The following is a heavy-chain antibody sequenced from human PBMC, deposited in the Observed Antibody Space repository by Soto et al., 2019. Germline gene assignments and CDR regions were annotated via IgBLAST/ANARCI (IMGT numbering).Heavy chain of an antibody. J-gene: IGHJ4*02. V-gene: IGHV1-18*01. CDR2: ISAYNGNT. CDR1: GYTFTSYG. Sequence: ASVKVSCKASGYTFTSYGINWVRQAPGQGLEWMGWISAYNGNTNYAQKLQGRVTMTTDTSTSTAYMELRSLRSDDTAVYYCAREYGDSSGWPTIDYWGQGTLVTVSS. CDR3: AREYGDSSGWPTIDY. D-gene: IGHD6-19*01.